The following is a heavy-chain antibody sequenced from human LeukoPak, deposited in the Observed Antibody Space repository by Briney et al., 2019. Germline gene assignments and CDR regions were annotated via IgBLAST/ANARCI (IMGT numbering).Heavy chain of an antibody. CDR1: GFTFNTYA. V-gene: IGHV3-66*01. CDR3: TTSYGTKRYFFDN. D-gene: IGHD3-9*01. CDR2: IYDGGST. Sequence: GGSLRLSCAASGFTFNTYAMSWVRQAPGKGLEWVSIIYDGGSTYYADSVRGRFVISRDNSENTLYLHMNNLRAEDTAMYYCTTSYGTKRYFFDNWGQGTLVAVSS. J-gene: IGHJ4*02.